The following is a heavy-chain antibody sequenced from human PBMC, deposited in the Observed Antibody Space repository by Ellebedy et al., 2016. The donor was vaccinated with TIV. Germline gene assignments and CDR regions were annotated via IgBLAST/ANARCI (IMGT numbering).Heavy chain of an antibody. J-gene: IGHJ6*02. CDR2: ISSSSSYI. CDR3: ARGVDLQWRYYYYGMDV. CDR1: GFTFSSYG. V-gene: IGHV3-21*01. D-gene: IGHD2-8*01. Sequence: GESLKISXAASGFTFSSYGMHWVRQAPGKGLEWVSSISSSSSYIYYADSVKGRFTISRDNAKNSLYLQMNSLRAEDTAVYYCARGVDLQWRYYYYGMDVWGQGTTVTVSS.